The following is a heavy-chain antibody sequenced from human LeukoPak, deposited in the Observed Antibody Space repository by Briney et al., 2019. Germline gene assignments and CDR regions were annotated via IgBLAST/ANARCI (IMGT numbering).Heavy chain of an antibody. D-gene: IGHD4-23*01. V-gene: IGHV3-53*01. CDR2: IYSDGTT. J-gene: IGHJ4*02. Sequence: QPGGSLRLSCVASGLTVNSNYMNWVRQAPGKGLEWVSVIYSDGTTDYADSVKGRFTISRDNSKNTLYVQMNSLRVEDTAVYYCARHDGGYGPFGYWGQGTPVTVSS. CDR3: ARHDGGYGPFGY. CDR1: GLTVNSNY.